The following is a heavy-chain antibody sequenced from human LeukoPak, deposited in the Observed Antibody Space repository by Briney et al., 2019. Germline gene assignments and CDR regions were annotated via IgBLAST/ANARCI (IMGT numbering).Heavy chain of an antibody. J-gene: IGHJ5*02. CDR3: ARDWVMITFGGVNPWFDP. V-gene: IGHV1-69*04. CDR2: IIPILGIA. D-gene: IGHD3-16*01. Sequence: SVKVSCKASGGTFSSYAISWVRQAPGQGREWMGRIIPILGIANYAQKFQGRVTITADKSTSTAYMELSSLRSEDTAVYYCARDWVMITFGGVNPWFDPWGQGTLVTVSS. CDR1: GGTFSSYA.